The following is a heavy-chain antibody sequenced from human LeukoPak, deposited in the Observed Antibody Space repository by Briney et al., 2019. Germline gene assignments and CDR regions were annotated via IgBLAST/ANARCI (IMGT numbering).Heavy chain of an antibody. CDR1: GGSFSGYY. Sequence: PSETLSLTCAVHGGSFSGYYWSWIRQPPGKGLEWIGAINDSGSTNYNPSLKSRVTISVDTSKNQFSLKLSSVTAADTAVYYCARLRAGNYYGSGSYYNAYYYYYMDVWGKGTTVTISS. CDR3: ARLRAGNYYGSGSYYNAYYYYYMDV. J-gene: IGHJ6*03. D-gene: IGHD3-10*01. V-gene: IGHV4-34*01. CDR2: INDSGST.